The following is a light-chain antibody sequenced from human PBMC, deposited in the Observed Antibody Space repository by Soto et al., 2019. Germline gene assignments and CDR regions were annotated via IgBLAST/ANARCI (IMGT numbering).Light chain of an antibody. J-gene: IGKJ1*01. CDR2: GAS. Sequence: EIVMTQSPATLSVSPGERATLSCRASQSVNSNLAWYQQKSGQAPSLLIYGASTRATGIPARFSGSGSGTEFTITISSLQSEDLAVYYCQHYNNWPRTFGQGTKVEIK. CDR3: QHYNNWPRT. CDR1: QSVNSN. V-gene: IGKV3-15*01.